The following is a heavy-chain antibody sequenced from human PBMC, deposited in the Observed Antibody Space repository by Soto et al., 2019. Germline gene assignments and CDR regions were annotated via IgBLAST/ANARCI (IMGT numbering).Heavy chain of an antibody. CDR3: SRYILTTHVRYSDS. D-gene: IGHD4-4*01. V-gene: IGHV3-72*01. J-gene: IGHJ4*02. CDR2: VRRRANNFST. Sequence: EVQLVESGGNLVQPGGSLRLSCATSGFTFSDYFMDWIRQAPGKGLEWVGRVRRRANNFSTEYAASVKGRFTISRDDSENSLYLQMNNLKTEDTAVYYCSRYILTTHVRYSDSWGQGTLVTVSS. CDR1: GFTFSDYF.